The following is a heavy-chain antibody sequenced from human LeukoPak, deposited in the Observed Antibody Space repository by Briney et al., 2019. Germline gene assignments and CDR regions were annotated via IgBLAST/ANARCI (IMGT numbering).Heavy chain of an antibody. V-gene: IGHV3-48*02. Sequence: GGSLRLSCAASGFTFSSYSMNWVRQAPGKGLEWVSYISSSSSTIYYADSVKGRFTISRDNAKNSLYLQMNSLRDEDTAVYYCARNMITMVRGGAFDIWAKGQWSPSLQ. J-gene: IGHJ3*02. CDR3: ARNMITMVRGGAFDI. D-gene: IGHD3-10*01. CDR2: ISSSSSTI. CDR1: GFTFSSYS.